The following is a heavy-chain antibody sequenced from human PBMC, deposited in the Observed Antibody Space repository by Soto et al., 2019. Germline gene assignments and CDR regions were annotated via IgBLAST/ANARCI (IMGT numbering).Heavy chain of an antibody. V-gene: IGHV1-18*04. J-gene: IGHJ6*02. CDR3: ARDPGSSTSCYLCYSYGLDV. CDR1: GYTFTSYG. CDR2: ISAYNGIT. Sequence: QVQLVQSGAEVKKPGASVKVSCKAYGYTFTSYGISWVRQAPGQGLEWMGGISAYNGITKYAQNLQGRVTMTTDTSTGTAYMELRSLTSDDTAVYYCARDPGSSTSCYLCYSYGLDVWGQGTTVTVSS. D-gene: IGHD2-2*01.